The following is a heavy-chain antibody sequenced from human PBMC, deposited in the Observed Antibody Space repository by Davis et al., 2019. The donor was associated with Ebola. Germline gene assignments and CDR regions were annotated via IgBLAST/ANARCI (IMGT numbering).Heavy chain of an antibody. CDR1: GGSFNDYY. J-gene: IGHJ4*02. D-gene: IGHD2-2*01. V-gene: IGHV4-34*01. CDR2: INYRGRT. CDR3: ASPHQIRGKVCFDL. Sequence: PSETLSLTCAVYGGSFNDYYWGWVRQSPGHGLEWIGEINYRGRTYYNTALRSRVSLSIDRSKMQYSLRLTSVTAADTAVYYCASPHQIRGKVCFDLWGQGTLVTVSS.